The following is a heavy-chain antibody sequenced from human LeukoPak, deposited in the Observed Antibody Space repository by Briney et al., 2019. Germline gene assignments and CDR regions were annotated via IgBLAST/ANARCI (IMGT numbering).Heavy chain of an antibody. CDR1: RFTFSSYA. CDR3: ARDLMRPGSGY. V-gene: IGHV3-30-3*01. J-gene: IGHJ4*02. CDR2: ISYDGSNK. Sequence: PGGSLRLSCAASRFTFSSYAMSWVRQAPGKGLEWVAVISYDGSNKYYADSVKGRFTISRDNSKNTLYLQMNSLRAEDTAVYYCARDLMRPGSGYWGQGTLVTVSS. D-gene: IGHD3-16*01.